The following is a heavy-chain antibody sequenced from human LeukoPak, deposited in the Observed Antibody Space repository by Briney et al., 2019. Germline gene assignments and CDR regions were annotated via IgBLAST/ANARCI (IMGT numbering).Heavy chain of an antibody. Sequence: GSLRLSCAASGFPFSSYWMTWVRQAPGKGLAWVANIKQDGSAKYYMDSVKGRFTISRDNAKNSLYLQMNSLGAEDTAVYYCARVNPLMAPGAFDIWGQGTMVAVSS. CDR1: GFPFSSYW. J-gene: IGHJ3*02. D-gene: IGHD2-8*01. CDR2: IKQDGSAK. CDR3: ARVNPLMAPGAFDI. V-gene: IGHV3-7*01.